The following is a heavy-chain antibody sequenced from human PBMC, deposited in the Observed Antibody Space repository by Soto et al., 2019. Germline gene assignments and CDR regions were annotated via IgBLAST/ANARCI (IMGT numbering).Heavy chain of an antibody. CDR2: INHSGST. V-gene: IGHV4-34*01. CDR3: ERSHGFSGWLTS. J-gene: IGHJ5*02. D-gene: IGHD3-22*01. Sequence: SETLSLTCAVYGGSFSGYYWSWIRQPPGKGLEWIGEINHSGSTNYNPSLKGRVTISVDTSKNQFSLKLSSVTAADTAVYYCERSHGFSGWLTSWGQGTLVTVSS. CDR1: GGSFSGYY.